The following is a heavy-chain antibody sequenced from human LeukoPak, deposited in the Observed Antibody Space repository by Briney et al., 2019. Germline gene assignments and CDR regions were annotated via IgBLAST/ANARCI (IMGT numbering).Heavy chain of an antibody. V-gene: IGHV3-30*18. Sequence: GGSLRLSCAASGFTFSSYGMHWVRQSPGRGLEWVAVISYDGSNKYYADSVKGRFTISRDISKNTLYLQMNSLRAEDTAVYYCAKDRGVGDYYDSSGYNDYWGQGTLVTVSS. D-gene: IGHD3-22*01. J-gene: IGHJ4*02. CDR3: AKDRGVGDYYDSSGYNDY. CDR1: GFTFSSYG. CDR2: ISYDGSNK.